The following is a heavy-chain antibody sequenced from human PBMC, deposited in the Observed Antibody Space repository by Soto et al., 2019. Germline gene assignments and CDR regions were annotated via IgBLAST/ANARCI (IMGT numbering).Heavy chain of an antibody. D-gene: IGHD2-21*02. CDR1: GYTFTSYA. J-gene: IGHJ4*02. CDR3: ARSIVVVTALDY. Sequence: QAQLVQSGAEEKKPGASVKVSCKASGYTFTSYAMHWVRQAPGQRLEWMGWINAGNGNTQYSQKFQGRVTITSDTSACTAYMELSSLRSEDTAVYDCARSIVVVTALDYWGQGTLVTVSS. V-gene: IGHV1-3*05. CDR2: INAGNGNT.